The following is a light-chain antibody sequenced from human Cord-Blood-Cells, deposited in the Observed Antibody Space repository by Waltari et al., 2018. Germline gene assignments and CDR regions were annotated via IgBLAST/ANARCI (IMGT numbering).Light chain of an antibody. CDR2: GAS. CDR1: QRVSSN. Sequence: EIVMTQSPATLSVSPVERATLSCRASQRVSSNLAWYQQKPGQAPRLLIYGASTRATGIPARFSGSGSGTEFTLTISSLQSEDFAVYYCQQYNNWLTFGGGTKVEIK. V-gene: IGKV3-15*01. J-gene: IGKJ4*01. CDR3: QQYNNWLT.